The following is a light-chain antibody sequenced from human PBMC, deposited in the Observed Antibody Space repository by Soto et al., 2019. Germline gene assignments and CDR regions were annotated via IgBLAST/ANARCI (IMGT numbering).Light chain of an antibody. CDR1: QSVDSNY. Sequence: EIVLTQSPGTLSLSPGERATLSCRASQSVDSNYLAWYQQKPGQAPRLLIYAATSRATGIPDRFSGSGSGTDFTFTISRLEPEDFAVYYCQQYGSSSTFGGGTKVEIK. CDR3: QQYGSSST. CDR2: AAT. V-gene: IGKV3-20*01. J-gene: IGKJ4*01.